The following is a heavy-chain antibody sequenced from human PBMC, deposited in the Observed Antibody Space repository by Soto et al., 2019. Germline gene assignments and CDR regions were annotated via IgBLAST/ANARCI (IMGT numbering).Heavy chain of an antibody. CDR2: VYRTGST. Sequence: QVQLQESGPGLVKPSGTLSLTCAVSGGSISTSNWWSWVRQPPGKGLEWIGEVYRTGSTNYNPSRESRLTISVDKSKNQFSLKLTSVTAEDTAVYYCARARATIAAAAIFDCWGQGTLVTVSS. J-gene: IGHJ4*02. D-gene: IGHD6-13*01. CDR3: ARARATIAAAAIFDC. CDR1: GGSISTSNW. V-gene: IGHV4-4*02.